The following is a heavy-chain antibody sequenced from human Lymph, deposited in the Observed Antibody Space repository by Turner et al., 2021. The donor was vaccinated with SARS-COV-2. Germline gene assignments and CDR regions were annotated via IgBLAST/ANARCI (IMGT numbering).Heavy chain of an antibody. V-gene: IGHV4-59*08. CDR1: GGSISSYS. Sequence: QVQLQESGLGLVKTSETLSLTCTVSGGSISSYSWSWIRQPPGKGLEWIGYIYYSGSTNYNPSLKSRVTISVDTSKNQFSLRLSSVTAADTAVYYCARGFDYWGQGTLVTVSS. J-gene: IGHJ4*02. CDR2: IYYSGST. CDR3: ARGFDY.